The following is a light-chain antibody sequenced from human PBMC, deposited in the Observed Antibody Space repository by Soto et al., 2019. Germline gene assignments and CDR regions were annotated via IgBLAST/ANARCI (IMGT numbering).Light chain of an antibody. Sequence: QSALTQPPSAAGSPGQSVTISCTGTSSDVGGYKSVAWYQHHPGKAPQLMIYEVSNRPSGVADRLSGSQYGNTASLTVSGLQDEDEADYYCSSFAGSNSVILGGGTKVTVL. J-gene: IGLJ2*01. CDR1: SSDVGGYKS. CDR3: SSFAGSNSVI. CDR2: EVS. V-gene: IGLV2-8*01.